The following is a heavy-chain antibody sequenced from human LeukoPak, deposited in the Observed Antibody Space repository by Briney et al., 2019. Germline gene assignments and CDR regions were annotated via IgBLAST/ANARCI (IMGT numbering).Heavy chain of an antibody. V-gene: IGHV3-13*01. Sequence: GGSLRPSCAASGFTFSSYDMHWVRQATGKGLEWVSAIGTAGDTYYPGSVKGRFTISRENAKNSLYLQMNSLRAGDTAVYYCARGHYYYGMDVWGQGTTVTVSS. J-gene: IGHJ6*02. CDR1: GFTFSSYD. CDR3: ARGHYYYGMDV. CDR2: IGTAGDT.